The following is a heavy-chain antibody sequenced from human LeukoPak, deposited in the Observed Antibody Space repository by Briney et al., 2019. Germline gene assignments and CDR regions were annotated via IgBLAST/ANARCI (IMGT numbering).Heavy chain of an antibody. D-gene: IGHD3-10*01. CDR3: AKDPEREVWFGELFERDPNAGGFDP. J-gene: IGHJ5*02. Sequence: AGGSLRLSCAASGFTFSSYAMSWVRQAPGKGLEWVSAISGSGGSTYYADSVKGRFTISRDNSKNTLYLQMNSLRDEDTAVYYCAKDPEREVWFGELFERDPNAGGFDPWGQGTLVTVSS. V-gene: IGHV3-23*01. CDR1: GFTFSSYA. CDR2: ISGSGGST.